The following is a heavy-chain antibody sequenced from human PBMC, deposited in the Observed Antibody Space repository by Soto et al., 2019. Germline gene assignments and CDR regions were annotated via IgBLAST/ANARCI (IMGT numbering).Heavy chain of an antibody. V-gene: IGHV4-59*08. Sequence: SETLSLTCTVSGISITSSYWNWFRQSPGKGLEWMGQISDRGDINYNPPLESRVAISTDTSKNQVSLTLTAVNAADTAVYFCARGRHWFGPWGQGTLVTVSS. CDR2: ISDRGDI. J-gene: IGHJ5*02. CDR3: ARGRHWFGP. CDR1: GISITSSY.